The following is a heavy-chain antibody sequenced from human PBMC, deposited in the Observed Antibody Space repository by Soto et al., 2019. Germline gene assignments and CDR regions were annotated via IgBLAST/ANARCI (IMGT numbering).Heavy chain of an antibody. CDR1: GFTFSSYR. J-gene: IGHJ4*02. Sequence: PGGSLRLSCAASGFTFSSYRMHWVRQAPGKGLVWVSRINSDGSSTSYADSVKGRFTISRDNAKNTLYLQMNSLRAEDTAVYYCAIRASYYDSSGYFDYWGQGTLVTVSS. V-gene: IGHV3-74*01. CDR2: INSDGSST. CDR3: AIRASYYDSSGYFDY. D-gene: IGHD3-22*01.